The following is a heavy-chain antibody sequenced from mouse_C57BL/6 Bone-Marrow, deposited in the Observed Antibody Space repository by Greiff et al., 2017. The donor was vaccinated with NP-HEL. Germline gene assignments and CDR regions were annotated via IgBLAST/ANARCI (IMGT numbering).Heavy chain of an antibody. V-gene: IGHV14-4*01. CDR2: IDPENGDT. CDR3: TSFITTVVEGSSYYAMDY. D-gene: IGHD1-1*01. Sequence: VQLQQSGAELVRPGASVKLSCTASGFNIKDDYMHWVKQRPEQGLEWIGWIDPENGDTEYASKFPGKATITADTASNTAYLQLSSLTTEDTAVYCCTSFITTVVEGSSYYAMDYWGQGSSVTVSS. J-gene: IGHJ4*01. CDR1: GFNIKDDY.